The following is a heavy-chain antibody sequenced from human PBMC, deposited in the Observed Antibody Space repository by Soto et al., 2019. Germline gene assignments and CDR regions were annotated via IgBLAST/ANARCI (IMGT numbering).Heavy chain of an antibody. CDR1: GGSINNYY. Sequence: QVQLQESGPGLAKPSETLSLTCTVSGGSINNYYWSWIRQPPGKGLEWIGYIYYSGSTNYNSSLKNRVTXSXXTSKNQFSLKLSSVTAADTAVYYCARIAAAAYFDYWGQGTLVTVSS. V-gene: IGHV4-59*08. J-gene: IGHJ4*02. CDR3: ARIAAAAYFDY. CDR2: IYYSGST. D-gene: IGHD6-13*01.